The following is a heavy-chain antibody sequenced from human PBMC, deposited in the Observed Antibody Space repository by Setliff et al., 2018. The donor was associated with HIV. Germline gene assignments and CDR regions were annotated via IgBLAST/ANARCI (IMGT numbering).Heavy chain of an antibody. D-gene: IGHD3-3*01. CDR2: IYYTGST. Sequence: KPSETLSLTCSVSGGSISNHYWSWIRQPPGKGLEWIGYIYYTGSTNYNPSLRGRVTISVDPSQNQFSLRLISVTAADAAMYYCARPSLGIGGGSKFDSWGQGTLVTVSS. V-gene: IGHV4-59*08. CDR3: ARPSLGIGGGSKFDS. J-gene: IGHJ4*02. CDR1: GGSISNHY.